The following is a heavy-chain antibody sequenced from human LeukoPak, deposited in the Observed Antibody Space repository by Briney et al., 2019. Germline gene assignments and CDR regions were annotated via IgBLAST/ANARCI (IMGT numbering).Heavy chain of an antibody. Sequence: GASVKVSCKASGYTFTSYGISWVRQAPGQGLEWMGWISAYNGNTNYARKLQGRVTMTTDTSTSTAYMELRSLRSDDTAVYYCARDREEDIVLMVYAMPDYWGQGTLVTVSS. CDR3: ARDREEDIVLMVYAMPDY. V-gene: IGHV1-18*01. CDR1: GYTFTSYG. CDR2: ISAYNGNT. D-gene: IGHD2-8*01. J-gene: IGHJ4*02.